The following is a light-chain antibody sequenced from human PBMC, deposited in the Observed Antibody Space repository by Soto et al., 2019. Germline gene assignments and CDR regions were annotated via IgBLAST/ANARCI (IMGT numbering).Light chain of an antibody. CDR2: EVN. V-gene: IGLV2-14*01. J-gene: IGLJ3*02. Sequence: QSALTQPASVSGSPGQSITISCTGTSSDIGGYKYVSWYQHHPGKVPHLIIYEVNNRPSGVSNRFSGSKSGNTASLTISGLQDGDEAVYYCSSYSSGSTLGVFGGGTKLTVL. CDR3: SSYSSGSTLGV. CDR1: SSDIGGYKY.